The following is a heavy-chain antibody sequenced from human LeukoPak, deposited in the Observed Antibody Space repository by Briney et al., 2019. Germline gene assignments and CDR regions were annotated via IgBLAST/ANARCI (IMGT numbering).Heavy chain of an antibody. V-gene: IGHV1-2*02. CDR3: ARKYPGGWSRPVSSQH. D-gene: IGHD6-19*01. Sequence: ASVRVSCKASGYIFIDYYIHWVRQAPGQGLEWMAWINPNSGATNYAQKFQGSVTVTRDTSITTAYMELTKLRSDDTAIYYCARKYPGGWSRPVSSQHWGQGTLITVSS. J-gene: IGHJ1*01. CDR2: INPNSGAT. CDR1: GYIFIDYY.